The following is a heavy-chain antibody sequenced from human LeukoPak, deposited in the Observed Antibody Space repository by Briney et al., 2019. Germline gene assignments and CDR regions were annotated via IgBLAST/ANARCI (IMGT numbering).Heavy chain of an antibody. CDR1: GFTFSSYE. CDR3: AKRDRPCSGDCSAPYYFDY. J-gene: IGHJ4*02. D-gene: IGHD2-21*02. Sequence: PGGSLRLSCVASGFTFSSYEMNWVRQAPGRGLEWVSYMSFSGSTTYYADSVKGRFTISRDNSKNTLHLQMSSLRAEDTAVYYCAKRDRPCSGDCSAPYYFDYWGQGTLVTVSS. CDR2: MSFSGSTT. V-gene: IGHV3-48*03.